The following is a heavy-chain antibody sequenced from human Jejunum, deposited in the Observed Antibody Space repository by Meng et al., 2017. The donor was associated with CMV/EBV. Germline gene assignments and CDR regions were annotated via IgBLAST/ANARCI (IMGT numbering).Heavy chain of an antibody. J-gene: IGHJ5*02. Sequence: IRGSSYDWGWIRQPPGKGLEWIGSIYYTGTTHYNPSLKSRVTISLDTSKNQFSLKLTSVTAAETAVYYCVGGPPWLIVATHWFDPWGQGSLVTVSS. CDR1: IRGSSYD. CDR3: VGGPPWLIVATHWFDP. CDR2: IYYTGTT. V-gene: IGHV4-39*07. D-gene: IGHD5-12*01.